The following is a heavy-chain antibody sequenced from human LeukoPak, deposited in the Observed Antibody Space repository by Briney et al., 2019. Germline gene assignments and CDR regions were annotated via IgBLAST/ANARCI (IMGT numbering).Heavy chain of an antibody. CDR3: ARGAVGSFDY. D-gene: IGHD6-19*01. Sequence: SETLSLTCTVSGGSMSRSSYYWGWIRQPPGKGLKWIGSIYYSGSTYYNPSLKSRVTISIDTSKNHFSLKLNSVTAADTAVYYCARGAVGSFDYWGQGTLVTVSS. CDR1: GGSMSRSSYY. CDR2: IYYSGST. V-gene: IGHV4-39*07. J-gene: IGHJ4*02.